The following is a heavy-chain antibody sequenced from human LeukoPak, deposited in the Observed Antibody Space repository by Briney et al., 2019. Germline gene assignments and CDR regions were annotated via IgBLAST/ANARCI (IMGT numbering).Heavy chain of an antibody. CDR1: GFTFSSYS. Sequence: GGSLRLSCAASGFTFSSYSINWVGQAPGKGLEWVSHITASGTAMFYADSVKGRFTISRDNAKNSLYLQMNSLRDEDTAVYYCASSGSYRFDYWGQGTLVTVSS. V-gene: IGHV3-48*02. J-gene: IGHJ4*02. D-gene: IGHD1-26*01. CDR2: ITASGTAM. CDR3: ASSGSYRFDY.